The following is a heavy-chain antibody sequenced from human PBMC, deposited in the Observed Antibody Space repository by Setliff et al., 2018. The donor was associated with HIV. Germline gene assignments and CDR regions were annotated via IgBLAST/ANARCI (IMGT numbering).Heavy chain of an antibody. CDR2: VWDDGGNK. Sequence: GGSLRLSCAASGFTFSNYGMHWVRQAPGKGLEWVAAVWDDGGNKYYADSVKGRFTISRDNSKNTMFLQMNSLRAEDTAVYYCARTNNNYYYDTSDYFAGYYFDSWGQGTLVTVSS. V-gene: IGHV3-33*01. CDR3: ARTNNNYYYDTSDYFAGYYFDS. J-gene: IGHJ4*02. CDR1: GFTFSNYG. D-gene: IGHD3-22*01.